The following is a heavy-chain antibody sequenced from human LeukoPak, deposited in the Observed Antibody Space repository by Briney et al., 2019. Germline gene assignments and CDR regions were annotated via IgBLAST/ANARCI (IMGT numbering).Heavy chain of an antibody. CDR1: GFTFSSYW. Sequence: GGSLRLSCAASGFTFSSYWMHWVRQAPGKGLVWASRINSDGSDTSYADSVKGRFTISRDNAKNTLYLQISSLRAEDTAPYYCARDLRYYYDSSGYPDYWGQGTLVTVSS. CDR2: INSDGSDT. V-gene: IGHV3-74*01. J-gene: IGHJ4*02. CDR3: ARDLRYYYDSSGYPDY. D-gene: IGHD3-22*01.